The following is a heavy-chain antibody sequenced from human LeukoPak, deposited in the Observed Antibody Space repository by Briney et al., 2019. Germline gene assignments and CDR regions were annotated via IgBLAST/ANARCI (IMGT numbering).Heavy chain of an antibody. Sequence: PSGTLSLTCDVSGCSISSSNWWSWVRQSPEKGLEWLAEIYHSGSFNRNPSLKSRVTISVDKSKNQFSLNLTSVTAADTAVYYCARVGINPGDYYYSGMDVWGQGTTVTVSS. CDR1: GCSISSSNW. D-gene: IGHD1-14*01. CDR3: ARVGINPGDYYYSGMDV. CDR2: IYHSGSF. V-gene: IGHV4-4*02. J-gene: IGHJ6*02.